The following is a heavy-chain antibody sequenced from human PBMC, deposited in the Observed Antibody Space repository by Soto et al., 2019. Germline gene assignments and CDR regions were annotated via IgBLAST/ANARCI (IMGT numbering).Heavy chain of an antibody. CDR2: INAGNGNT. CDR1: GYTFTSYG. J-gene: IGHJ6*02. Sequence: QIQLMQSGAEVKKPGASVKVSCKASGYTFTSYGIHWVRQAPGQRLEWTGWINAGNGNTKYSEKFQGRVTITRDTSTSTDYLEMSSLRSEDTAVYYCASDPNDSSAYYHHYYYGMDVWGQGTTVTVSS. V-gene: IGHV1-3*01. D-gene: IGHD3-22*01. CDR3: ASDPNDSSAYYHHYYYGMDV.